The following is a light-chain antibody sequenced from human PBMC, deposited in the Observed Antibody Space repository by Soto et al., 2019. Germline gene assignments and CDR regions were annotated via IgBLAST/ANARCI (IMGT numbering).Light chain of an antibody. V-gene: IGKV3-11*01. J-gene: IGKJ1*01. CDR1: QAVNTR. CDR2: LAA. Sequence: EIVLTQSPATLSSFPGDRVTLACRASQAVNTRLAWYQHNPGQAPRLLIYLAANRAAGVPARFSGSGSGTDFTLTISDVEPEEFAVYYCHQRQSWPRTVGQGTKVDIK. CDR3: HQRQSWPRT.